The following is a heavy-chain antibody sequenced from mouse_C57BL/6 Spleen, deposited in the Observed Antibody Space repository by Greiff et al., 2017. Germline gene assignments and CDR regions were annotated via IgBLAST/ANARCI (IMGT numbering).Heavy chain of an antibody. J-gene: IGHJ4*01. CDR3: ARNYGSSDYAMDY. D-gene: IGHD1-1*01. CDR2: IWSDGST. CDR1: GFSLTSYG. Sequence: QVQGVESGPGLVAPSQSLSITCTVSGFSLTSYGVHWVRQPPGKGLEWLVVIWSDGSTTYNSALKSRLSISKDNSKSQVFLKMNSLQTDDTAMYYCARNYGSSDYAMDYWGQGTSVTVSS. V-gene: IGHV2-6*02.